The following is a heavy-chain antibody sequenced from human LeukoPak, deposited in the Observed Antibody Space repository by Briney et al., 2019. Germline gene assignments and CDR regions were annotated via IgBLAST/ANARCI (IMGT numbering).Heavy chain of an antibody. CDR2: IYYSGST. CDR3: ARAGGGRLDY. CDR1: GGSISSYY. D-gene: IGHD2-15*01. Sequence: SETLSLTCTVSGGSISSYYWSWIRQLPGKGLEWIGYIYYSGSTNYNPSLKSRVTISVDTSKNQFSLKLSSVTAADTAVYYCARAGGGRLDYWGQGTLVTVSS. V-gene: IGHV4-59*01. J-gene: IGHJ4*02.